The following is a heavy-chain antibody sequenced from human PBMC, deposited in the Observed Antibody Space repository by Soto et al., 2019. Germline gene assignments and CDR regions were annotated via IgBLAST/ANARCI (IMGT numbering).Heavy chain of an antibody. J-gene: IGHJ4*02. CDR1: GFTGSSNY. CDR2: IYSGGST. Sequence: QPGGSLRLSCAASGFTGSSNYMSWVRQAPGKGLEWVSVIYSGGSTYYADSVKGRFTISRDNSKNTLYLQMNSLRSEDTAVYYCARESGYCSSISCYRTFWGQGTVVAV. V-gene: IGHV3-66*01. D-gene: IGHD2-2*01. CDR3: ARESGYCSSISCYRTF.